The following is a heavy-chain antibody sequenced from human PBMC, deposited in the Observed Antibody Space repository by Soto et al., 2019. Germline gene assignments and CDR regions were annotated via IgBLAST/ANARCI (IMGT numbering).Heavy chain of an antibody. CDR3: ARFPRDGYSYGFDY. V-gene: IGHV5-51*01. J-gene: IGHJ4*02. CDR1: GYSFTTYW. CDR2: IYPGDSDT. D-gene: IGHD4-4*01. Sequence: GESLKISCNGSGYSFTTYWIGWVRQMPGKGLEWMGIIYPGDSDTRYSPSFQGQVTISVDKSISTAYLQWSSLKASDTAIYYCARFPRDGYSYGFDYWGQGTLVTVSS.